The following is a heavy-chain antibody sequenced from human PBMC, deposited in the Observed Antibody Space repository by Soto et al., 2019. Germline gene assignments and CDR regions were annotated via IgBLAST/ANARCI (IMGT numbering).Heavy chain of an antibody. J-gene: IGHJ4*02. CDR3: ARETYDYVWGSYRYTQYFDY. D-gene: IGHD3-16*02. V-gene: IGHV4-34*01. CDR2: INHSGST. CDR1: GGSFSGYY. Sequence: SETLSLTCAVYGGSFSGYYWSWIRQPPGKGLEWIGEINHSGSTNYNPSLKSRVTTSVDTSKNQFSLKLSSVTAADTAVYYCARETYDYVWGSYRYTQYFDYWGQGTLVTVSS.